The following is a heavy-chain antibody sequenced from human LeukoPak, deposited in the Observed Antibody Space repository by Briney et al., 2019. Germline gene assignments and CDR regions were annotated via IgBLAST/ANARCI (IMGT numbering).Heavy chain of an antibody. CDR3: ARGLVGSP. CDR1: GFTFSTYD. V-gene: IGHV3-48*03. J-gene: IGHJ5*02. D-gene: IGHD3-9*01. Sequence: GGSPRLPCAASGFTFSTYDMNWVRQAPGKGLEWVSYISTSGLTIYYADSAKGRFTVSRDNAKNSLYLQMNNLRAEDTAVYYCARGLVGSPWGQGTLVTVSS. CDR2: ISTSGLTI.